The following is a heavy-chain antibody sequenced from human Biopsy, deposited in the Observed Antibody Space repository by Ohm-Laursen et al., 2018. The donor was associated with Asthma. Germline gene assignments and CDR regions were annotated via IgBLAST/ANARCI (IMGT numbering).Heavy chain of an antibody. V-gene: IGHV1-2*06. CDR1: GYTFIGYH. CDR3: ARTYYDFLTGQVNDAFAI. Sequence: ASVKVSCKTSGYTFIGYHIHWVRQAPGQGLEWMGRINPNSGGTNYAQKFQGRVTMTSDTSISTAYMELSSLRSEDTAVYYCARTYYDFLTGQVNDAFAIWGQGTMVTVSS. D-gene: IGHD3-9*01. CDR2: INPNSGGT. J-gene: IGHJ3*02.